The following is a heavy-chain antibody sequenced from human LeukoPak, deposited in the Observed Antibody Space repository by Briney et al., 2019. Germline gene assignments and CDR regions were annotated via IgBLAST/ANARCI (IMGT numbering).Heavy chain of an antibody. CDR1: GGSFSGYY. J-gene: IGHJ2*01. D-gene: IGHD3-10*01. CDR3: ASLGSGSYSRKNWYFDL. Sequence: SETLSLTCAFYGGSFSGYYWSWIRQPPGKGLERIGEVNQSGSTNYNPSLKSRVSISVDTSKNQFSLKLSSVTAADTAVYYCASLGSGSYSRKNWYFDLWGRGTLVTVSS. V-gene: IGHV4-34*01. CDR2: VNQSGST.